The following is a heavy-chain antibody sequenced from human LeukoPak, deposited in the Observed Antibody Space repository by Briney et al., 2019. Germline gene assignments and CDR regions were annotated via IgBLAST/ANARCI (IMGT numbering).Heavy chain of an antibody. CDR2: ISAYNGNT. D-gene: IGHD4-23*01. CDR1: GYTFTSYG. Sequence: ASVKVSCKASGYTFTSYGISWVRQAPGQGLEWMGWISAYNGNTNYAQKLQGRVTMTTDTSTSTAYMELRSLRSEDTAVYYCARFATDYGGKRGAFDIWGQGTMVTVSS. J-gene: IGHJ3*02. V-gene: IGHV1-18*01. CDR3: ARFATDYGGKRGAFDI.